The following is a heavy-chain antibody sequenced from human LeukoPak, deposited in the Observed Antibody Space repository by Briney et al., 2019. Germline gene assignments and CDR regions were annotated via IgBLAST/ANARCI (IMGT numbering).Heavy chain of an antibody. Sequence: PSETLSLTCAVYGGSFSGYYWSWIRQPPGKGLEWIGEINHSGSTNYNPSLKSRVTMSVDTSKNQFSLKLSSVTAADTAVYYCARGRAYSSSWYEAWFDPWGQGTLVTVSS. CDR1: GGSFSGYY. CDR2: INHSGST. J-gene: IGHJ5*02. CDR3: ARGRAYSSSWYEAWFDP. V-gene: IGHV4-34*01. D-gene: IGHD6-13*01.